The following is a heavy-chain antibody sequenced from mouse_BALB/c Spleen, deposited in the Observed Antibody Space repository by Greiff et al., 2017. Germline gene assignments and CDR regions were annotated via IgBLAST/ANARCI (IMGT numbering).Heavy chain of an antibody. CDR3: ARDAATGAMDY. Sequence: EVQGVESGGGLVQPGGSLRLSCATSGFTFTAYDMSWVRQPPGKALEWLGFIRNRGNGYTTEYSASVKGRFTISRDNSQSILYLQMNTLRAEDSATYYCARDAATGAMDYWGQGTSVTVSS. CDR2: IRNRGNGYTT. CDR1: GFTFTAYD. V-gene: IGHV7-3*02. D-gene: IGHD1-1*01. J-gene: IGHJ4*01.